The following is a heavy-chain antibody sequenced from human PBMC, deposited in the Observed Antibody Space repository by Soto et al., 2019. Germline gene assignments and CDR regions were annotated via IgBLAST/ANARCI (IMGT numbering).Heavy chain of an antibody. D-gene: IGHD3-22*01. CDR2: ISSSSSYI. J-gene: IGHJ4*02. V-gene: IGHV3-21*01. CDR3: ARGYDSSGRFDY. Sequence: GGSLRLSCAASGFTFSSYSMNWVRQAPGKGLEWVSSISSSSSYIYYADSVKGRFTISRDNAKNSLYLQMNSLRAEDTAVYYCARGYDSSGRFDYWGQGTLVTVSS. CDR1: GFTFSSYS.